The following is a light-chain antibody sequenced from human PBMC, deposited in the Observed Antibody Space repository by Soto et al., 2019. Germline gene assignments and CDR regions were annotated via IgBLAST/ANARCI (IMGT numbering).Light chain of an antibody. V-gene: IGKV4-1*01. Sequence: DIVMTQSPDSLAVSLGERATINCKSSQSVLYSSNNTNYLAWYQQKPGQPPKLLIYLASTRESGVPDRFSGGGSGTDFTLTISSLQAEDEAVYYCQQYYDAPQTFGQGTKVEIK. CDR2: LAS. J-gene: IGKJ1*01. CDR3: QQYYDAPQT. CDR1: QSVLYSSNNTNY.